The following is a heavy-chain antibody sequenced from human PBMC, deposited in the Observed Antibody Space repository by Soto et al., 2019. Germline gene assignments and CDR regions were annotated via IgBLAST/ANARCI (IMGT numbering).Heavy chain of an antibody. CDR3: ATERSRIFGVVIPPYY. V-gene: IGHV1-24*01. D-gene: IGHD3-3*01. CDR2: FDPEDGET. CDR1: GYTLTELS. Sequence: GASVKVFCKVSGYTLTELSMHWVRQAPGKGLEWMGGFDPEDGETIYAQKFQGRVTMTEDTSTDTAYMELSSLRSEDTAVYYCATERSRIFGVVIPPYYWGQGTLVTVSS. J-gene: IGHJ4*02.